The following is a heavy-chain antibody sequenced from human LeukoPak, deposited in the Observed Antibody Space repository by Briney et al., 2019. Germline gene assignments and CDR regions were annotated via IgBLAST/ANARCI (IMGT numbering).Heavy chain of an antibody. CDR1: GGSFSGYY. CDR2: INHSGST. V-gene: IGHV4-34*01. Sequence: SETLSLTCAVYGGSFSGYYWSWIRQPPGKGLEWIGEINHSGSTNYNPSLESRVTISVDTSKNQFSLKLSSVTAADTAVYYCARASIAAAGTPPGAFDIWGQGTMVTVSS. J-gene: IGHJ3*02. D-gene: IGHD6-13*01. CDR3: ARASIAAAGTPPGAFDI.